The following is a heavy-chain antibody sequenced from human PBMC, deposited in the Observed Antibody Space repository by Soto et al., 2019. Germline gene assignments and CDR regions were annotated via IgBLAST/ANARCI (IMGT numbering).Heavy chain of an antibody. D-gene: IGHD4-17*01. Sequence: QVQLVQSGAEVKKPGASVKVSCKAPGYIFPSSTISWVRQAPGQGLEWMGWISAYNGNIKDAQKFQGRFTMTTDTSTSTAYMELRSVTSDNTAMYYCAIANYGDNDYWGQGTLVTVSS. J-gene: IGHJ4*02. V-gene: IGHV1-18*01. CDR2: ISAYNGNI. CDR1: GYIFPSST. CDR3: AIANYGDNDY.